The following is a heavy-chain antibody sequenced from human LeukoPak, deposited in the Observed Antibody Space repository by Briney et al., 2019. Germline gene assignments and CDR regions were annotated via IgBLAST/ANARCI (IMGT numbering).Heavy chain of an antibody. D-gene: IGHD1-26*01. CDR1: GSTFSTNA. CDR2: ISGSGAST. Sequence: GGSLRLSCLTSGSTFSTNAMSWVRQAPGKGLEWISGISGSGASTYYADSVTGRFTISRDNSRSTLYLQMNSLRGDDTAVYYCAKDVGKWESLHFFDYWGQGTLVTVSS. V-gene: IGHV3-23*01. J-gene: IGHJ4*02. CDR3: AKDVGKWESLHFFDY.